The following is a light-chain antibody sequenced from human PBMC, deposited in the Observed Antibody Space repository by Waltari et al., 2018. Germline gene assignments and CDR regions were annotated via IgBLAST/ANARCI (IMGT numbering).Light chain of an antibody. CDR2: GVS. CDR1: QSVSSY. J-gene: IGKJ1*01. V-gene: IGKV3-20*01. Sequence: EIVLTQSPATLSLSPGERATLSCRASQSVSSYLAWYQQKPGQAPRLLIYGVSSRATGIPERFSGSGSGTDFSLTISRLEPEDFAVYYCQHYVRLPATFGQGTKVEIK. CDR3: QHYVRLPAT.